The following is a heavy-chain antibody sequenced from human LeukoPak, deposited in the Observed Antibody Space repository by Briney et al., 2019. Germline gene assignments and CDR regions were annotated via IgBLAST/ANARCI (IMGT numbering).Heavy chain of an antibody. CDR1: GFIFSSYG. J-gene: IGHJ4*02. CDR3: AKNYPPAATGTPAFDY. D-gene: IGHD6-13*01. V-gene: IGHV3-30*02. Sequence: PGGSLRLSCAASGFIFSSYGMHWVRQAPGKGLEWVAFIRYDGTNKYYADSVKGRFTISRDNSKNMLYVQMNSLRVEDTAVYYCAKNYPPAATGTPAFDYWGQGALVTVSS. CDR2: IRYDGTNK.